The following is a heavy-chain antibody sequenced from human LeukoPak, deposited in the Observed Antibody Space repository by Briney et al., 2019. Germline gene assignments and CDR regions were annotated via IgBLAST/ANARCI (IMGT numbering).Heavy chain of an antibody. D-gene: IGHD3-22*01. CDR3: ARVDYDGSGYNFDY. J-gene: IGHJ4*02. Sequence: SETLSLTCSVSGGSISSGSYYWSWIRQPPGKGLEWIGYIYYSGSTNYNPSLKSRVTISGDASKNQFSLKLSSVTAADTAVYFCARVDYDGSGYNFDYWGQGTLVTVSP. CDR2: IYYSGST. CDR1: GGSISSGSYY. V-gene: IGHV4-61*01.